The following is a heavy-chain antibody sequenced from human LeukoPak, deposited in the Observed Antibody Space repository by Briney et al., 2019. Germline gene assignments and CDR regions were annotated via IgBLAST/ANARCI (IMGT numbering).Heavy chain of an antibody. CDR1: GGSISSYY. J-gene: IGHJ6*02. CDR2: IYYSGST. D-gene: IGHD3-10*01. Sequence: SQTLSLTRTVSGGSISSYYWSWIRQPPGKGLEWIGYIYYSGSTNYNPSLKSRVTISVDTSKNQFSLKLSSVTAADTAVYYCARDHYGSAYYYYGMDVWGQGTTVTVSS. V-gene: IGHV4-59*01. CDR3: ARDHYGSAYYYYGMDV.